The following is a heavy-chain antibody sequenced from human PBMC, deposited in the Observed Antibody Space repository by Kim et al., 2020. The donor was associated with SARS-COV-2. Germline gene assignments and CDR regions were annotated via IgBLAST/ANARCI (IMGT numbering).Heavy chain of an antibody. Sequence: SETLSLTCTVSGGSISSYYWSWIRQPPGKGLEWIGYIYYSGSTNYNPSLKSRVTISVDTSKNQFSLKLSSVTAADTAVYYCARAPSYSYGSFDYWGQGTLVTVST. D-gene: IGHD5-18*01. CDR3: ARAPSYSYGSFDY. CDR1: GGSISSYY. CDR2: IYYSGST. J-gene: IGHJ4*02. V-gene: IGHV4-59*01.